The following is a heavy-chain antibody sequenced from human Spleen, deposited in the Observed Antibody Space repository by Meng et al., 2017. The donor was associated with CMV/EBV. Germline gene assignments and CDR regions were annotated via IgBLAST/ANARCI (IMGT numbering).Heavy chain of an antibody. Sequence: GGSLKISCAASGFTFSSYSMNWVRQAPGKGLEWVANIKQDGSEKYYVDSVKGRFTISRDNSKNTLYLQMNSLRAEDTAIYFCAKDSTSDWFTSDYYGMDVWGQGTTVTVPS. CDR1: GFTFSSYS. CDR2: IKQDGSEK. J-gene: IGHJ6*02. CDR3: AKDSTSDWFTSDYYGMDV. D-gene: IGHD3-9*01. V-gene: IGHV3-7*03.